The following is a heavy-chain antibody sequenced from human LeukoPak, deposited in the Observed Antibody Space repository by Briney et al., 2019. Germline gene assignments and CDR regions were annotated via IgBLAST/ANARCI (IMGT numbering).Heavy chain of an antibody. Sequence: SQTLSLTCTVSGGSISSGDYYWSWIRQPPGKGLEWIGYIYYSGSTYYNPSLKSRVTISVDTSKNQFSPKLSSVTAADTAVYYCARVGSGSYYVFDYWGQGTLVTVSS. CDR2: IYYSGST. CDR1: GGSISSGDYY. CDR3: ARVGSGSYYVFDY. V-gene: IGHV4-30-4*08. D-gene: IGHD1-26*01. J-gene: IGHJ4*02.